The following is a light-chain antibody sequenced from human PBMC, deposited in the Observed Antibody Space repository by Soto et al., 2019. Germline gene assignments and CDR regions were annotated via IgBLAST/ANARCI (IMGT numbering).Light chain of an antibody. V-gene: IGKV3-15*01. Sequence: EVVMTQSPATLPVSPGERATLSCRASQSVTSNLAWYQQKPGRAPRLLIYGASTRATGIPARFSGSGSGTEFTLTITSLQSEDFAVYYCQQYDYWPETFGQGTKVEIK. CDR3: QQYDYWPET. CDR1: QSVTSN. CDR2: GAS. J-gene: IGKJ1*01.